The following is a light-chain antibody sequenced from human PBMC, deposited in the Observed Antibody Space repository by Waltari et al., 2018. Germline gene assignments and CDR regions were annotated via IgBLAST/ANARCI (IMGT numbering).Light chain of an antibody. V-gene: IGLV1-44*01. CDR2: SND. CDR3: ATWDDSLNGQL. J-gene: IGLJ2*01. Sequence: QSVLTQPPSASRTPGQRVTISCSGSRSNLGSNPVNWYQQLPGAAPKLLLYSNDQRPSGVPDRFSGSKSGTSASLGISGLQSEDEADYYCATWDDSLNGQLFGGGTKLTVL. CDR1: RSNLGSNP.